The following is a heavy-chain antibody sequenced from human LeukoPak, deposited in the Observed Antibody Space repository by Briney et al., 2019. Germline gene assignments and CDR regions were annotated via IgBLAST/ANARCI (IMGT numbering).Heavy chain of an antibody. CDR2: FDPEDGET. D-gene: IGHD3-22*01. V-gene: IGHV1-24*01. Sequence: ASVKVSCKVSGYTLTELSMHWVRQAPGKGLEWMGGFDPEDGETIYAQKFQGRVTMTEDTSTDTAYMELSSLRSEDTAVYYCATDPSGGNYYYDSSGSKGAFDIWGQGTMVTVSS. CDR1: GYTLTELS. J-gene: IGHJ3*02. CDR3: ATDPSGGNYYYDSSGSKGAFDI.